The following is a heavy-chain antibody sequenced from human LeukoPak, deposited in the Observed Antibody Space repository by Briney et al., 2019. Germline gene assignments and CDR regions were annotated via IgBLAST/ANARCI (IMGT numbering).Heavy chain of an antibody. CDR2: INHSGST. D-gene: IGHD3-10*01. CDR3: ARGLTMVRGVVY. Sequence: SETLSLTCAVYGGSFSGYYWSWIRQPPGKGLEWIGEINHSGSTNYNPSLKSRVTISVDTSKNQFSLKLSSVTAADTAVYYCARGLTMVRGVVYWGQGTLVTVSS. J-gene: IGHJ4*02. CDR1: GGSFSGYY. V-gene: IGHV4-34*01.